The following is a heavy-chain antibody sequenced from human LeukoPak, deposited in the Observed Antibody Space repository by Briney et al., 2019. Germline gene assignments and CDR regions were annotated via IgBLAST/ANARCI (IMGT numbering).Heavy chain of an antibody. Sequence: SQTLSLTCTVSGGSISSYYWSWIRQPPGKGLEWIGYIHSSGSTNYNPSLKSRVTISVDTSKNQFSLKLSSVTAADTAVYFCARQLRGEAVAGHLQPFDYWGQGTLVTVSS. V-gene: IGHV4-59*08. CDR3: ARQLRGEAVAGHLQPFDY. CDR2: IHSSGST. D-gene: IGHD6-19*01. CDR1: GGSISSYY. J-gene: IGHJ4*02.